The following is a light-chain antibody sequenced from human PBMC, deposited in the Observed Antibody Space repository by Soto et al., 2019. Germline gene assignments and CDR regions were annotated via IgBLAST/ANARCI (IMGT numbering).Light chain of an antibody. V-gene: IGLV1-40*01. Sequence: QSVLTQPPSVSGAPGQRVTISCTGSSSNIGAGYDVHWYQQLPGTAPKLLIYDNFNRPSGVPARFSASKSGTSASLAITGLQAEDEADYACQSYDSSLVGSVFGGGTKLTVL. CDR2: DNF. CDR1: SSNIGAGYD. J-gene: IGLJ3*02. CDR3: QSYDSSLVGSV.